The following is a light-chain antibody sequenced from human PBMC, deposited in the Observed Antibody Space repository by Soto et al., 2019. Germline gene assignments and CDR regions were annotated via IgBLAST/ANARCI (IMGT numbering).Light chain of an antibody. J-gene: IGKJ1*01. CDR1: QGISNF. CDR3: RQYDDLPPT. Sequence: DIQMTQSPSSLSASLGDRVTITCRASQGISNFLNWYQQKPGKAPNLLIYDASNLETGVPSRFSGSGYGKYLTFTIISLQPEDIATYYCRQYDDLPPTFGQETKVDLK. CDR2: DAS. V-gene: IGKV1-33*01.